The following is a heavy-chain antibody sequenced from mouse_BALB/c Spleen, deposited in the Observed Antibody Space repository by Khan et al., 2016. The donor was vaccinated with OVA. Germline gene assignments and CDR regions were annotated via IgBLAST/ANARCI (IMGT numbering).Heavy chain of an antibody. Sequence: VQLQESGPELVKPGASVKMSCKASGYTFTSYYIHWVRQRPGQGLEWIGWIYPGDGNTQYNENFKGKTTLTEDNSSSAAYMLISTLTSVEFAIYFGARYYGYDEGFGYWGQGTLVTVSA. V-gene: IGHV1S56*01. D-gene: IGHD2-2*01. J-gene: IGHJ3*01. CDR2: IYPGDGNT. CDR1: GYTFTSYY. CDR3: ARYYGYDEGFGY.